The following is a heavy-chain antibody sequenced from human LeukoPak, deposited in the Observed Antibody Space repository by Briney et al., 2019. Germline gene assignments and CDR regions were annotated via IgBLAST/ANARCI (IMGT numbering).Heavy chain of an antibody. Sequence: AGGSLRLSCAASGFTFSDYYMSWIRQAPGKGLEWVSAISGSAGSTYYADSVKGRFTISRDNSKNTLYLQMNSLRAEDTAVYYCAKDPGGDYGGYWGQGTLVTVSS. CDR3: AKDPGGDYGGY. D-gene: IGHD4-17*01. CDR1: GFTFSDYY. J-gene: IGHJ4*02. V-gene: IGHV3-23*01. CDR2: ISGSAGST.